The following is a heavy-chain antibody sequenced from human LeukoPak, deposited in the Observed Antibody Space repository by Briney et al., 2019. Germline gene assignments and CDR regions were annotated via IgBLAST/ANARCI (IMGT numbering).Heavy chain of an antibody. D-gene: IGHD3-3*01. Sequence: SVKVSCKASGGTFSSYAISWVRQAPGQGLEWMGGIIPTFGTANYAQKFQGRVTITADESTSTAYMELSSLRSEDTAVYYCARAARQYYDFWSGYYPYNWFDPWGQGTLVTVSS. J-gene: IGHJ5*02. CDR2: IIPTFGTA. CDR3: ARAARQYYDFWSGYYPYNWFDP. V-gene: IGHV1-69*13. CDR1: GGTFSSYA.